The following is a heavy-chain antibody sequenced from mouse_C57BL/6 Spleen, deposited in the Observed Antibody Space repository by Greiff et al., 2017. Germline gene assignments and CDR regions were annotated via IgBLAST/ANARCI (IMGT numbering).Heavy chain of an antibody. J-gene: IGHJ4*01. V-gene: IGHV1-19*01. D-gene: IGHD1-1*01. CDR1: GYTFTDYY. Sequence: VQLQQSGPVLVKPGASVKMSCKASGYTFTDYYMNWVKQCHGKSLEWIGVINPYNGGTSYNQKFKGKATLTVDKSSSTAYMKLNSLTSGDCADYYCARGALITKVVAYFAMDYWGQGTSVTVSS. CDR3: ARGALITKVVAYFAMDY. CDR2: INPYNGGT.